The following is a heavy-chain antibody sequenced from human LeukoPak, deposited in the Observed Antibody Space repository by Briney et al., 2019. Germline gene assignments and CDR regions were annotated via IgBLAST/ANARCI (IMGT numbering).Heavy chain of an antibody. Sequence: SETLSLTCTVSGDSISSYYWSRIRQPPGKGLEWIGYIYSSGGTNYYPSLKSRVTISVDTSKNQFSLKLSSVTAADTAVYYCARGYVSNYNWFDPWGQGTLVTVSS. J-gene: IGHJ5*02. D-gene: IGHD3-10*01. V-gene: IGHV4-59*01. CDR3: ARGYVSNYNWFDP. CDR1: GDSISSYY. CDR2: IYSSGGT.